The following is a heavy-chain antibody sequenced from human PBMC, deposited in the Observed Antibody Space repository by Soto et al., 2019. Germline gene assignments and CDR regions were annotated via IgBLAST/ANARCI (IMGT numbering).Heavy chain of an antibody. CDR3: AGGAIAAAGTNWFDP. Sequence: QVQLVESGGGVVQPGRSLRLSCAASGFTFSSYGMHWVRQAPGKGLEWVAVIWYDGSNKYYADSVKGRFTISRDNSKNTLYLQMNSLRAEDTAVYYCAGGAIAAAGTNWFDPWGQGTLVTVSS. CDR1: GFTFSSYG. J-gene: IGHJ5*02. CDR2: IWYDGSNK. D-gene: IGHD6-13*01. V-gene: IGHV3-33*01.